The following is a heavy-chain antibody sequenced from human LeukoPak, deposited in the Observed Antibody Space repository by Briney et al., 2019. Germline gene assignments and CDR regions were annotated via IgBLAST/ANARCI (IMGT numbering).Heavy chain of an antibody. D-gene: IGHD2-21*02. Sequence: PSETLSLTCTVSGGSISSYYWSWIRQPPGMGLEWIGCIYYSGSTNYNPSLKSRVTIPLGMSKNQFSLKLSSVTAADTAVYYCARLPMAVTPHVDYWGQGTLVTVSS. V-gene: IGHV4-59*01. CDR1: GGSISSYY. CDR3: ARLPMAVTPHVDY. CDR2: IYYSGST. J-gene: IGHJ4*02.